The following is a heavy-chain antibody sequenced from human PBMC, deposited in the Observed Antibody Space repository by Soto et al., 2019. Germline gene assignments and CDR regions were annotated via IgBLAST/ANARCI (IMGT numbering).Heavy chain of an antibody. CDR1: GGSFSDFY. CDR3: ARGPRVVWVVPTAQRAVFEI. D-gene: IGHD2-2*01. V-gene: IGHV4-34*01. CDR2: INHSGST. Sequence: QVQLQQWGAGLLKPSETLSLTCAVYGGSFSDFYWNFIRQPPGKGLEWIGEINHSGSTNYNPSLNRRVTLSLHSSKTQFSLRPRSVTAADTAVYFCARGPRVVWVVPTAQRAVFEIWGQGTVVTVSS. J-gene: IGHJ3*02.